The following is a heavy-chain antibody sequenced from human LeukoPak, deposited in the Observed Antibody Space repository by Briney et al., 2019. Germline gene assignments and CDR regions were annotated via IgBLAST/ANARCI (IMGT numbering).Heavy chain of an antibody. D-gene: IGHD4-23*01. CDR3: ARAGPTVVNSAFDI. CDR2: INHSGST. Sequence: PSETLSLTCAVYGGSFSGYYWSWIRQPPGKGLEWIGEINHSGSTNYNPSLKSRVTISVDTSKNQFSLKLSSVTAADTAVYYCARAGPTVVNSAFDIWGQGTMVTVSS. CDR1: GGSFSGYY. V-gene: IGHV4-34*01. J-gene: IGHJ3*02.